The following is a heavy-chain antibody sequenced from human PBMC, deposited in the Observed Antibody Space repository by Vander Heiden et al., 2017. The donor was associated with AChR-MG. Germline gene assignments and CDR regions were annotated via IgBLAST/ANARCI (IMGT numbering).Heavy chain of an antibody. CDR3: AKAPTRDFRSGSTISDWIDP. D-gene: IGHD3-3*01. Sequence: EVQLLESGGGLVQPGGSLRLSCAASGFPFSTYAMNWVRQAPGKGLEWVSGISGTGGTTYYADSVKGRFTIARDNSKNTLHLQMNSLRVEDTAVYYCAKAPTRDFRSGSTISDWIDPWGQGTPVTVSS. CDR2: ISGTGGTT. CDR1: GFPFSTYA. J-gene: IGHJ5*02. V-gene: IGHV3-23*01.